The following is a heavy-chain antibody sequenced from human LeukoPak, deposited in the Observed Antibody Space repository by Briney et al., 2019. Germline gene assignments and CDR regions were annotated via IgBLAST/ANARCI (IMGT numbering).Heavy chain of an antibody. CDR1: GYTFTSYD. CDR2: MNPNSGNT. V-gene: IGHV1-8*03. D-gene: IGHD4-11*01. Sequence: ASVKVSCKASGYTFTSYDINWVRQAPGQGLEWMGWMNPNSGNTGSAPKFQGRVTITKNTSISTAYMELSSLRSEDTAVYYCARGSHTNYVNWLDPWGQGTLVTVSS. J-gene: IGHJ5*02. CDR3: ARGSHTNYVNWLDP.